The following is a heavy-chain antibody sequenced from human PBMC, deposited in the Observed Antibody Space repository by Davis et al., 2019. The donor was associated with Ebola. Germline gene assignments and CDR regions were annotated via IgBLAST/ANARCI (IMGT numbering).Heavy chain of an antibody. D-gene: IGHD3-10*01. J-gene: IGHJ4*02. V-gene: IGHV4-4*02. Sequence: SETLSLTCAVSGGSISSSNWWSWVRQPPGKGLEWIGEIYHSGSTNYNPSLKSRVTISVDKSKNQFSLKLSSVTAADTAVYYCARRNYFGSGTQYSHFDYWGQGVLVTVSS. CDR1: GGSISSSNW. CDR3: ARRNYFGSGTQYSHFDY. CDR2: IYHSGST.